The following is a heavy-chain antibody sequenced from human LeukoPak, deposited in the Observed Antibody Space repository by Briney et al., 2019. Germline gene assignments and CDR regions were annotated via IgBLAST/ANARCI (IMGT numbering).Heavy chain of an antibody. CDR1: GGSINSYY. CDR2: IYTSGTT. CDR3: ASTTYDYDTSGHYFLDY. V-gene: IGHV4-4*07. D-gene: IGHD3-22*01. J-gene: IGHJ4*02. Sequence: PSETLSLXCTVSGGSINSYYWSWIRQPAGKGLESIGRIYTSGTTNYNPSLKSRVTMSVDTSKNDFSLQLRSVTAADTAVYYCASTTYDYDTSGHYFLDYWGQGSLVTVSS.